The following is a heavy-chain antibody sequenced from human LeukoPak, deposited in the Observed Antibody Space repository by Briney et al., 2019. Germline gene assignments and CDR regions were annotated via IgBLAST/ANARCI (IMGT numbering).Heavy chain of an antibody. CDR1: GFTFDDYG. V-gene: IGHV3-20*04. Sequence: PGGSLRLSCAASGFTFDDYGMTWVRQAPGKVLEWVSGINNNGGSAGYADSVKGRFTISRDNAKNSLYLQMNSLRVEDTGLYYCARGSSFSNFWGQGTLVTVSS. CDR2: INNNGGSA. CDR3: ARGSSFSNF. J-gene: IGHJ4*02. D-gene: IGHD6-6*01.